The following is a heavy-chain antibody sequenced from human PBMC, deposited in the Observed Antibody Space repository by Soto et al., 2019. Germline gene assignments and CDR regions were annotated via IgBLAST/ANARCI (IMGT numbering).Heavy chain of an antibody. J-gene: IGHJ4*02. CDR2: ISGDGSNT. CDR1: GFRFSSYG. Sequence: GGSLRLSCRTSGFRFSSYGMHWVRQAPGKGPEWVAFISGDGSNTEYVDSVRGRFTVSRDNAKNSLYLQMNSLRAEDTAVYYCAIDGGVYYDILTGPREFDYWGQGTLDTVSS. D-gene: IGHD3-9*01. V-gene: IGHV3-33*05. CDR3: AIDGGVYYDILTGPREFDY.